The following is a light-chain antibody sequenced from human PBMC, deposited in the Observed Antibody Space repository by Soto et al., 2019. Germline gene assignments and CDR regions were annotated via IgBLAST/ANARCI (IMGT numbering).Light chain of an antibody. CDR1: QSFGSNS. CDR2: GTS. CDR3: QQYGKIPLT. Sequence: EIVLTQSPGTLSLSPGNRATLSCMASQSFGSNSLAWFQQKPDQAPTLLIYGTSARVPGIPDRFSGSGSGTDFTLTISRLEPEDFAVYYCQQYGKIPLTFGGGTKVEIK. V-gene: IGKV3-20*01. J-gene: IGKJ4*01.